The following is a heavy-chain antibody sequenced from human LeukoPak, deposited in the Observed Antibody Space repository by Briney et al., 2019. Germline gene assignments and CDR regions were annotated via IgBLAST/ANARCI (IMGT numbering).Heavy chain of an antibody. Sequence: GGSLRLSCAASGFTFSSYSMNWVRQAPGKGLEWVSSISSSSSYIYYADSVKGRFTISRDNAKNSLYLQMNSLRAEDTAVYYCARVLDVWGSSPTPTEHEFDYWGQGTLVTVSS. CDR3: ARVLDVWGSSPTPTEHEFDY. V-gene: IGHV3-21*01. J-gene: IGHJ4*02. CDR1: GFTFSSYS. D-gene: IGHD3-16*01. CDR2: ISSSSSYI.